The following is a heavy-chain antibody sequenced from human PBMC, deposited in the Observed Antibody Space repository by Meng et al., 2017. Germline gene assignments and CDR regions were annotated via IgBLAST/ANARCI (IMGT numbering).Heavy chain of an antibody. CDR1: GFTFTRYA. V-gene: IGHV3-30*10. D-gene: IGHD3-22*01. Sequence: LVESGGGVVQPGRSQRVFCAASGFTFTRYALHWVRQAPGKGLEWVAVISYDGRDKYYTDSVKGRFTISRDNSKNTLYLQMNSLRTEDTALYYCARDLLTFDSSGYYPDWGQGTLVTVSS. CDR3: ARDLLTFDSSGYYPD. J-gene: IGHJ4*02. CDR2: ISYDGRDK.